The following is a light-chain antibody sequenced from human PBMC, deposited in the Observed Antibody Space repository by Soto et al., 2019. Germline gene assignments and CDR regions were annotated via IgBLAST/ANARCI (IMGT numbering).Light chain of an antibody. CDR2: GND. Sequence: QSVLTQPPSVSGAPGQRVTFSCTGSSSNIGAGYDVHWYQQLPGTAPKLLIYGNDNRPSGVPDRFSGSKSGTSAYLAITGLQAEDEADYYCQSYDSSLSNVVFGGGTKLTVL. V-gene: IGLV1-40*01. J-gene: IGLJ2*01. CDR3: QSYDSSLSNVV. CDR1: SSNIGAGYD.